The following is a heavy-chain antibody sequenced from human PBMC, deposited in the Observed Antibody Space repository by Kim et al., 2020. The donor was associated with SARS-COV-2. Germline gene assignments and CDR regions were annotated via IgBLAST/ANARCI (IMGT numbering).Heavy chain of an antibody. D-gene: IGHD2-21*01. J-gene: IGHJ4*02. Sequence: GGSLRLSCAASGFTFSSYWMSWVRQAPGKGLVWVSRINSDGTSITYADSVRGRVTISRDNAKNTLYLQVNSLRAEDTAMYYCARGGRGNSRIDYWGQGTLVTVSS. V-gene: IGHV3-74*01. CDR2: INSDGTSI. CDR1: GFTFSSYW. CDR3: ARGGRGNSRIDY.